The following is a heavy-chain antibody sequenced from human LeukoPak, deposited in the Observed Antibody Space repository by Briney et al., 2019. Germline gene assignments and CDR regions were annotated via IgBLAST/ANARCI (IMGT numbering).Heavy chain of an antibody. V-gene: IGHV3-48*01. J-gene: IGHJ4*02. Sequence: PGGSLRLSCAASGFTFNSYSMNWVRQAPGKGLEWVSYISSSSSTIYYADSVKGRFTISRDNAKNSLYLQMNSLRAEDTAVYYCASLGGVRDPFYYFDYWGQGTLVTVSS. CDR2: ISSSSSTI. CDR1: GFTFNSYS. CDR3: ASLGGVRDPFYYFDY. D-gene: IGHD3-10*01.